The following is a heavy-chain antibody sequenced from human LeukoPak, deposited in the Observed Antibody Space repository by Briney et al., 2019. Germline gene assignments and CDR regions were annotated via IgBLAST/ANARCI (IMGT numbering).Heavy chain of an antibody. V-gene: IGHV3-23*01. CDR1: GFTFSSYA. D-gene: IGHD6-6*01. Sequence: GGSLRLSCAASGFTFSSYAMNWVRQAPGKGLEWVSAISGSGGSTYYADSVKGRFTISRDNSKNTLYLQMNSLRAEDTAVYYCAKDGYSSSVYFFDYWGQGTLVTVSS. CDR2: ISGSGGST. CDR3: AKDGYSSSVYFFDY. J-gene: IGHJ4*02.